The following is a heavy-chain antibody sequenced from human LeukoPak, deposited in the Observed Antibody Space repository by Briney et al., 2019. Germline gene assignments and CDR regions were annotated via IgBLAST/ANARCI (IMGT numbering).Heavy chain of an antibody. CDR2: VHNRGTT. D-gene: IGHD2-21*02. CDR3: ARHDTAAGPFHH. V-gene: IGHV4-59*08. CDR1: GDSISTYY. Sequence: SETLSLTCTVSGDSISTYYWSWIRQPPGKGLEWFGDVHNRGTTNFNSSLKSRVNMSGDVSKNQISLKLSSVAAADTAVYFCARHDTAAGPFHHWGQGTPVTVSS. J-gene: IGHJ1*01.